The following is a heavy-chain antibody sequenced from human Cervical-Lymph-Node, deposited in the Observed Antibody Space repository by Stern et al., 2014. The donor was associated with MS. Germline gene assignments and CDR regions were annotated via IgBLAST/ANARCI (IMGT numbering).Heavy chain of an antibody. D-gene: IGHD6-19*01. Sequence: GKGGENGGGLDKQGGERREEWGDEGKNRREEKKRRKSKGEGKGMEWFSFIISISRTIYFADSLKRRFTISRDNAKNSLYLQMNSLRAEDTAVYYCARSLAVAGDYWGQGTLVTVSS. CDR3: ARSLAVAGDY. CDR1: GKNRREEK. V-gene: IGHV3-11*01. CDR2: IISISRTI. J-gene: IGHJ4*02.